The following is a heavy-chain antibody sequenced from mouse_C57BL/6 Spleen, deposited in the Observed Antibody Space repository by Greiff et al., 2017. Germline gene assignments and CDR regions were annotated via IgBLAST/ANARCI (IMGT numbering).Heavy chain of an antibody. CDR3: ARNEAAQAAFDY. CDR2: INPNYGTT. V-gene: IGHV1-39*01. D-gene: IGHD3-2*02. CDR1: GYSFTDYN. Sequence: VHVKQSGPELVKPGASVKISCKASGYSFTDYNMNWVKQSNGKSLEWIGVINPNYGTTSYNQKFKGKATWTVDQSSSTAYMQLNSLTSEDSAVYYCARNEAAQAAFDYWGQGTTLTVSS. J-gene: IGHJ2*01.